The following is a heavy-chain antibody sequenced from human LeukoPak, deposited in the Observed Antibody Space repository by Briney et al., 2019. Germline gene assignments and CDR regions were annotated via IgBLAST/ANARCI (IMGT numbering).Heavy chain of an antibody. CDR1: GFTFSSYL. V-gene: IGHV3-21*05. CDR3: ARDAIVVVTASDYYYYGMDV. CDR2: ISSSSSYT. Sequence: PGGSLRLSCAASGFTFSSYLMYWVRQAPGKGLEWVSYISSSSSYTNYADSVKGRFTISRDNAKNSLYLQMNSLRAEDTAVYYCARDAIVVVTASDYYYYGMDVWGQGTTVTVSS. J-gene: IGHJ6*02. D-gene: IGHD2-21*02.